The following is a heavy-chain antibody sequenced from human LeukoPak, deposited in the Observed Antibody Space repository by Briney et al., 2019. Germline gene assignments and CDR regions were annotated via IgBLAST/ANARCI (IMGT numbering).Heavy chain of an antibody. CDR1: GFTFSIYW. D-gene: IGHD3-16*02. CDR2: INQDGREK. Sequence: GGSLRLSCAASGFTFSIYWMSWVRQAPGKGLEWVANINQDGREKDEVDSLKGRFTISRDNAKKSLYLQMDSLRAEDTAIYYCARAGGSYLYATYFDSWGQGTLVTVSS. CDR3: ARAGGSYLYATYFDS. J-gene: IGHJ4*02. V-gene: IGHV3-7*01.